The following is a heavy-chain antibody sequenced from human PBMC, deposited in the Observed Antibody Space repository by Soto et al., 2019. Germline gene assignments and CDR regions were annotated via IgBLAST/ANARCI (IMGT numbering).Heavy chain of an antibody. CDR1: GGSLSKYY. J-gene: IGHJ4*02. CDR2: ISTSGHV. D-gene: IGHD3-3*01. Sequence: PSETLSLTCSVSGGSLSKYYWSRIRQPAGKGLEWIGRISTSGHVVSKVSLRSRLTMSVDMSNNHFSLKLTSVTAADTAVYYCARDNNDFWSLYPLAFDYWGQGALVTVSS. V-gene: IGHV4-4*07. CDR3: ARDNNDFWSLYPLAFDY.